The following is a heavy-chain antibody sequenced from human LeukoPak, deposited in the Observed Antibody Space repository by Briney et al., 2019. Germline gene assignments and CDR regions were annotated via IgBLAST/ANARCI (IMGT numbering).Heavy chain of an antibody. CDR3: ARLQGQWLLHDY. V-gene: IGHV4-30-4*08. CDR1: GGSISSGDYY. J-gene: IGHJ4*02. CDR2: IYYSGST. Sequence: SETLSLTCTVSGGSISSGDYYWSWIRQPPGKGLEWIGYIYYSGSTYYNPSLKSRVTISVDTSKNQFSLKLSSVTAADTAVYYCARLQGQWLLHDYWGQGTLVTVSS. D-gene: IGHD6-19*01.